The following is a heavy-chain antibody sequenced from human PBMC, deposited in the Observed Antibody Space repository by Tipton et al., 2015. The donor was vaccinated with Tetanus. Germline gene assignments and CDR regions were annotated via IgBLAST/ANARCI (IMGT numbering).Heavy chain of an antibody. CDR1: GASISSNTYY. V-gene: IGHV4-39*07. J-gene: IGHJ6*02. D-gene: IGHD3-10*01. Sequence: LRLSCTVSGASISSNTYYWGWIRQPPGKGLEWIASVSYSGSTYYNPSLKSRVTISVDTSQKQISLKVNSVTAADTAVYYCARDRGVRGGYYYYHGMDVWGQGTTVTVSS. CDR3: ARDRGVRGGYYYYHGMDV. CDR2: VSYSGST.